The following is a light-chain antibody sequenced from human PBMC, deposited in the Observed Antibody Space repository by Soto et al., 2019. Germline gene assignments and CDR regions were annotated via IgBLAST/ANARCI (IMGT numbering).Light chain of an antibody. Sequence: EIAMTQSPATLSLSPGERATLSCRASQSVSSNLAWYQQKPGQAPRLLIYDASNRATGIPARFSGSGSGTDFTLTISSLEPEDFAVYYCQQRSNWPPTFGQGTKVDIK. V-gene: IGKV3-11*01. J-gene: IGKJ1*01. CDR3: QQRSNWPPT. CDR2: DAS. CDR1: QSVSSN.